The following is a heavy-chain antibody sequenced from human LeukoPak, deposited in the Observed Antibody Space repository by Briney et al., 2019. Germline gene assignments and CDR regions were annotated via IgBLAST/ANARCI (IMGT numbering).Heavy chain of an antibody. J-gene: IGHJ4*02. CDR2: ISSSSSYI. CDR1: GFTFSSYS. CDR3: ARVAEAGIDY. Sequence: GGSLRPSCAASGFTFSSYSMNWVRRAPGKGLEWVSSISSSSSYIYYADSVKGRFTISRDNAKNSLYLQMNSLRAEDTAVYYCARVAEAGIDYWGQGTLVTVSS. D-gene: IGHD6-19*01. V-gene: IGHV3-21*01.